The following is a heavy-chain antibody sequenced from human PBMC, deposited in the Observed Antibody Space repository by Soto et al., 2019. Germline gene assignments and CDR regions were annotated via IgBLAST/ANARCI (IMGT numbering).Heavy chain of an antibody. J-gene: IGHJ5*02. CDR3: ARDRGPLDYGDSEA. CDR2: IIPICGTA. Sequence: QVQLVQSGSEVKKPGSSVKVSCKAFGATFHSYAISWVRQAPGQGLEWMGGIIPICGTAYYAQKFQGRVTITADESTTTDYMELSSLTSEDKAVYYCARDRGPLDYGDSEAWGQGTLVTVSS. V-gene: IGHV1-69*12. CDR1: GATFHSYA. D-gene: IGHD4-17*01.